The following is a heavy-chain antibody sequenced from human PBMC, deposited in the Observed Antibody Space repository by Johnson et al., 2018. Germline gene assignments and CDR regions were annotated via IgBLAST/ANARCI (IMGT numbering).Heavy chain of an antibody. CDR1: GFTFSSYG. Sequence: QVQLVEAGGGVVQPRRSLRLSCAASGFTFSSYGMHWVRQAPGKGLEWVAVIWYDGSNKYYADSVTGRFTISRDNSKNTLYLQMNSLRAEDTAVYYCAREGDGGFLVVPMDVWGQGTTVTVSS. V-gene: IGHV3-33*01. D-gene: IGHD3-10*01. J-gene: IGHJ6*02. CDR3: AREGDGGFLVVPMDV. CDR2: IWYDGSNK.